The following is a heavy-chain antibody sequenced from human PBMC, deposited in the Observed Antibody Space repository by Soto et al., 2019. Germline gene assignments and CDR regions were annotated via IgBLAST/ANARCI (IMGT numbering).Heavy chain of an antibody. CDR3: ASSKYYDFWSGSRGSWFDP. V-gene: IGHV1-46*01. CDR1: GYTFTSYY. CDR2: INPSGGST. D-gene: IGHD3-3*01. J-gene: IGHJ5*02. Sequence: GASVKVSCKASGYTFTSYYMHWVRQAPGQGLEWMGVINPSGGSTSYAQKFQGRVTMTRDTSTSTVYMELSSLRSEDTAVYYCASSKYYDFWSGSRGSWFDPGGQGTLVTVSS.